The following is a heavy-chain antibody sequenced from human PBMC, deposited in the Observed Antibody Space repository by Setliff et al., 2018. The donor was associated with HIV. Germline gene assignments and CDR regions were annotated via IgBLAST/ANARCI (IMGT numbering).Heavy chain of an antibody. CDR1: GGSISSFY. Sequence: TLSLTCTVSGGSISSFYWSWIRQPAGKGLEWIGRIYTSGSTNYNPSLKSRVTMSVDTSKNQFSLKVTSVTAADTAVYYCARDLYAGRAFDIWGQGTMVTVSS. J-gene: IGHJ3*02. V-gene: IGHV4-4*07. D-gene: IGHD4-17*01. CDR2: IYTSGST. CDR3: ARDLYAGRAFDI.